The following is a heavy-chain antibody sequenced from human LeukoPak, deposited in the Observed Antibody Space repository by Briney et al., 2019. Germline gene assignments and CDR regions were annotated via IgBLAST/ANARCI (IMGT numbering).Heavy chain of an antibody. V-gene: IGHV3-64*01. J-gene: IGHJ4*02. D-gene: IGHD6-19*01. CDR2: ISSNGGST. CDR3: ARDARQDGSGWYFDY. CDR1: GFTFSSYA. Sequence: PGGSLRLSCVASGFTFSSYAMHWVRQAPGKGLEYVSAISSNGGSTHYANSVKGRFTISRDNSKNTLYLQMGSLRAEDVAVYYCARDARQDGSGWYFDYWGQGTLVTVSS.